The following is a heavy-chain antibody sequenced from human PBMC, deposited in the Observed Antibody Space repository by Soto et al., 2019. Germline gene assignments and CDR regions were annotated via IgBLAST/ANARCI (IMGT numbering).Heavy chain of an antibody. Sequence: GGSLRLSCAASGFTFSSYSMNWVRQAPGKGLEWVSSISSSSSYIYYADSVKGRFTISRDNAKNSLYLQMNSLRAEDTAVYYCAREDGVVVPAAVYYYYMDVWGKGTTVTVSS. CDR2: ISSSSSYI. CDR1: GFTFSSYS. V-gene: IGHV3-21*01. D-gene: IGHD2-2*01. CDR3: AREDGVVVPAAVYYYYMDV. J-gene: IGHJ6*03.